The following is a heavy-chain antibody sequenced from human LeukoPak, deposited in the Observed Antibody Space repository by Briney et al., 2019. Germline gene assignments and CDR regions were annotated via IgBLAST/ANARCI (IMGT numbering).Heavy chain of an antibody. CDR1: GFTFSSYA. V-gene: IGHV3-23*01. CDR3: AKGPSSWEPTYYFDY. Sequence: GGSLRLSCAASGFTFSSYAMSWVRQAPGKGLEWVSAISGSGGSTYYAGSVKGRFTISGDNSKNTLYLQMNSLRAEDTAVYYCAKGPSSWEPTYYFDYWGQGTLVTVSS. D-gene: IGHD1-14*01. J-gene: IGHJ4*02. CDR2: ISGSGGST.